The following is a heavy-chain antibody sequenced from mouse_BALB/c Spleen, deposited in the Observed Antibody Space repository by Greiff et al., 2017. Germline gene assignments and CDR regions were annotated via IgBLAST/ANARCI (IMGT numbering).Heavy chain of an antibody. CDR1: GFTFSDYY. CDR3: ARDQDYYGYRFAY. Sequence: EVMLVESGGGLVKPGGSLKLSCAASGFTFSDYYMYWVRQTPEKRLEWVATISDGGSYTYYPDSVKGRFTISRDNAKNNLYLQMSSLKSEDTAMYYCARDQDYYGYRFAYWGQGTLVTVSA. D-gene: IGHD1-2*01. J-gene: IGHJ3*01. V-gene: IGHV5-4*02. CDR2: ISDGGSYT.